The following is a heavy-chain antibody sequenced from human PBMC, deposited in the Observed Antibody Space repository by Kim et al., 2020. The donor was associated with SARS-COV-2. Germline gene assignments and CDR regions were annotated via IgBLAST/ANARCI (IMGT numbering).Heavy chain of an antibody. J-gene: IGHJ4*02. V-gene: IGHV3-11*01. Sequence: YADSVKGRFTISTDNAKNSVSLQMNSLRAEDTAVYYCARDRATIGDFDFWGQGTLVTVSS. CDR3: ARDRATIGDFDF. D-gene: IGHD3-10*01.